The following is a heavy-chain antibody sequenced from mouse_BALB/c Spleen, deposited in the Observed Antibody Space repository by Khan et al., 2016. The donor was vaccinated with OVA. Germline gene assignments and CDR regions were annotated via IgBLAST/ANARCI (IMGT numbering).Heavy chain of an antibody. Sequence: QVQLKESGAELARPGASVKMSCKASGYTFTSYTIHWIKKRPGQGLEWIGYINPSNGYTNYNQKFKDKATLTTEKSSNTAYLQLSSLTSDDSAVYDWVRDGAYHRNGDWFAYWGQGTLVTVSA. CDR1: GYTFTSYT. J-gene: IGHJ3*01. CDR2: INPSNGYT. V-gene: IGHV1-4*01. CDR3: VRDGAYHRNGDWFAY. D-gene: IGHD2-14*01.